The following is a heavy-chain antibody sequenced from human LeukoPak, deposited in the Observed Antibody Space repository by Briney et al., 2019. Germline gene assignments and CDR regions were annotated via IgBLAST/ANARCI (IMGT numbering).Heavy chain of an antibody. CDR3: ARHEWFGELFTYGMDV. J-gene: IGHJ6*02. Sequence: PSETLSLTCAVSGGSISSSNWWSWVRQPPGKGLEWIGEIYHSGSTNYNPSLKSRVTISVDKSKNQFSLKLSSVTAADTAVYYCARHEWFGELFTYGMDVWGQGTTVTVSS. CDR1: GGSISSSNW. V-gene: IGHV4-4*02. CDR2: IYHSGST. D-gene: IGHD3-10*01.